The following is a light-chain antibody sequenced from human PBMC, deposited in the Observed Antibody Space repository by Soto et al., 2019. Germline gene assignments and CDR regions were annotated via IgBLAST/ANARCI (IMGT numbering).Light chain of an antibody. CDR3: QQYYSTPRT. CDR1: QSVLYNSDNKNY. V-gene: IGKV4-1*01. J-gene: IGKJ1*01. CDR2: WAS. Sequence: DIVMTQSPDSLAVSLGERATINCKSSQSVLYNSDNKNYLAWYQQKSGQPPKLLIYWASTRESGVPDRFSGSGSGTDFTLTISSLQADDVALYYCQQYYSTPRTFGQGTKVEIK.